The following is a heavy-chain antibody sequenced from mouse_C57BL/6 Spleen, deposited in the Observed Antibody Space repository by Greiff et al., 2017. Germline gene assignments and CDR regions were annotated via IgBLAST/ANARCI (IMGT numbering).Heavy chain of an antibody. CDR3: TRSGYYGSVDY. J-gene: IGHJ2*01. CDR2: IDPETGGT. Sequence: QVQLQQSGAELVRPGASVTLSCKASGYTFTDYEMHWVKQTPVHGLEWIGAIDPETGGTAYNQKFKGKAILTADKASSTAYMELRSLTSEESAVYYCTRSGYYGSVDYWGQGTTLTVSS. V-gene: IGHV1-15*01. CDR1: GYTFTDYE. D-gene: IGHD1-1*01.